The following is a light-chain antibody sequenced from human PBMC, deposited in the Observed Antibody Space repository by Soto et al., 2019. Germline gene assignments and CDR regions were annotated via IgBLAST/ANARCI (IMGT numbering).Light chain of an antibody. CDR3: QQFNSYPS. CDR2: DAS. CDR1: QGISSA. Sequence: AIQLTQSPSSLSASVGVRVTITCRTSQGISSALAWYQQKPGKAPKLLIYDASRLESGVPSRFSGSGSGTDFTLTISSLQPEDFATYYCQQFNSYPSFGPGTKVDIK. J-gene: IGKJ3*01. V-gene: IGKV1-13*02.